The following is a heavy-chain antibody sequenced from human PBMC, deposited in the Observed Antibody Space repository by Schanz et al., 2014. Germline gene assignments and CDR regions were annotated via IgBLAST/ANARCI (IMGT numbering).Heavy chain of an antibody. CDR3: AREQIMAAAGLVDY. J-gene: IGHJ4*01. CDR1: GLTFSTYA. Sequence: EVQLLDSGGGLVQPGGSLRLSCAASGLTFSTYAMSWVRQAPGKGLEWVSAISGSGGSTYYADSVKGRFTISRDNSKNTLYLQMNSLRAEDTAVYYCAREQIMAAAGLVDYWGHGTLXTVSS. D-gene: IGHD6-13*01. V-gene: IGHV3-23*01. CDR2: ISGSGGST.